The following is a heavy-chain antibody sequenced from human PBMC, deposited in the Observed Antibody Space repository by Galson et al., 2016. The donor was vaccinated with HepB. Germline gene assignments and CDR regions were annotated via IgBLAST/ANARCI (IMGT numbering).Heavy chain of an antibody. CDR3: ARDPPVSNSIFDM. J-gene: IGHJ3*02. CDR2: TYYRSKWDT. Sequence: CAISGDSVSSNSAAWNWIRQSPSRGLEWLGRTYYRSKWDTDYAVSVTSRITVNPDTSKNHFSLQLNSVTPEDTAVYYCARDPPVSNSIFDMWGQGTMVTVSS. D-gene: IGHD4-23*01. CDR1: GDSVSSNSAA. V-gene: IGHV6-1*01.